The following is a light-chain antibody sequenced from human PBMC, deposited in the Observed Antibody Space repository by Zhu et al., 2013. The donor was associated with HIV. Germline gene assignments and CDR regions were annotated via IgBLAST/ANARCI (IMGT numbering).Light chain of an antibody. CDR2: DAS. CDR1: QSISSW. Sequence: DIQMTQSPSTLSASVGDRVTITCRASQSISSWLAWYQQKPGKAPKLLIYDASNLESGVPSRFSGSGYGTDFTLTISSLQPEDFATYYCQQANGFPFTFGQGTKVEI. CDR3: QQANGFPFT. J-gene: IGKJ2*01. V-gene: IGKV1-5*01.